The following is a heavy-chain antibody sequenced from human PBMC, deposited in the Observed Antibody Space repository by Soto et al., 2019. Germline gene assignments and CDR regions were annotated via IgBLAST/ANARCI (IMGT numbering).Heavy chain of an antibody. CDR1: GYPFSSHG. V-gene: IGHV1-18*04. CDR2: ISIYNGNT. CDR3: AISPRAPEPVDH. J-gene: IGHJ4*02. Sequence: QVQLVQSGPEVKMPGASVKVSCKASGYPFSSHGFTWVRQAPGQGLEWMGWISIYNGNTHYAKKLQRRLTLNTDESTSTADLELTSLSSDDAAVYYCAISPRAPEPVDHLGQGTLVTVSS.